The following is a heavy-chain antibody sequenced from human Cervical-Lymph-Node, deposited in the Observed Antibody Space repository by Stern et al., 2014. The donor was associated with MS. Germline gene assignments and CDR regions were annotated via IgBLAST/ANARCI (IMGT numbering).Heavy chain of an antibody. CDR1: GGTFSSSA. V-gene: IGHV1-69*01. CDR2: IIPIIGTA. J-gene: IGHJ4*02. Sequence: VQLVESGAEVQKPGSSVKVSCRASGGTFSSSAISWVRQPPGQGLEWMGGIIPIIGTANYAQKYQGRVTITADESTSTAYMELSSLRSEDTAIYYCALGGFGHYFEYWGQGTLVTVSS. CDR3: ALGGFGHYFEY. D-gene: IGHD3-10*01.